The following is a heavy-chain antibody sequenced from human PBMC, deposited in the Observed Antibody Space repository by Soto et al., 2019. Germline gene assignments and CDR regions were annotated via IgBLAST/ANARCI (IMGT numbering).Heavy chain of an antibody. Sequence: ASVKVSCKASGYTFSSYGIKWVRQAPGQGLEWLGWISPYDGNTKYAQILQGRVSMTTDTSTKTAYMEVRSLRSDDTAVYYCARGGYYDSSGSRNYHYYGMNVWGQGTTVTVSS. J-gene: IGHJ6*02. CDR3: ARGGYYDSSGSRNYHYYGMNV. V-gene: IGHV1-18*01. CDR2: ISPYDGNT. D-gene: IGHD3-22*01. CDR1: GYTFSSYG.